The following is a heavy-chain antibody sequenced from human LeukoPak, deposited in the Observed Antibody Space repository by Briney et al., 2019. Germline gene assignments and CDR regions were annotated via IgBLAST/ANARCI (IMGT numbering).Heavy chain of an antibody. J-gene: IGHJ4*02. CDR2: IIPIFGTA. Sequence: ASVKVSCKASGGTFSSYAISWVRQAPGQGLEWMGGIIPIFGTANYAQKFQGRVTMTTDTSTSTAYMELRSLRSDDTAVYYCARVEMATKGVFDYWGQGTLVTVSS. D-gene: IGHD5-24*01. V-gene: IGHV1-69*05. CDR1: GGTFSSYA. CDR3: ARVEMATKGVFDY.